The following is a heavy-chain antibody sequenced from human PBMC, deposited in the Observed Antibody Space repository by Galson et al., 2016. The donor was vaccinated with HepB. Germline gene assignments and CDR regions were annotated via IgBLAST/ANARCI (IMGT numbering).Heavy chain of an antibody. CDR2: TYYRSKWIN. D-gene: IGHD3-16*01. J-gene: IGHJ6*02. CDR3: ARVGRTAYGMDV. Sequence: CAISGDSVTSNSAAWNWIRSSPSRGLEWLGSTYYRSKWINDYAESVKSRITINADTSKNQFSLHLNSVTPEDTSVYYCARVGRTAYGMDVWGQGTTVTVSS. V-gene: IGHV6-1*01. CDR1: GDSVTSNSAA.